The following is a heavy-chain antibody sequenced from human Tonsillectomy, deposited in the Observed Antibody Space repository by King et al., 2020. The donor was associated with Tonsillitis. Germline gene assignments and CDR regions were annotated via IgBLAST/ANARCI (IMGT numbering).Heavy chain of an antibody. V-gene: IGHV4-39*01. CDR3: AGPRPSTGVTTIYDI. D-gene: IGHD3-10*01. CDR1: GGSINTKNYY. J-gene: IGHJ4*02. Sequence: LQLQESGPGVVKPSETLFLTCTVSGGSINTKNYYWAWIRQPPGKGLEWIGSIDYSGTTYFNPSLKSRLTISVATSRTQFSLKLSSVIAADTAVYYCAGPRPSTGVTTIYDIWGQGTLVTVSS. CDR2: IDYSGTT.